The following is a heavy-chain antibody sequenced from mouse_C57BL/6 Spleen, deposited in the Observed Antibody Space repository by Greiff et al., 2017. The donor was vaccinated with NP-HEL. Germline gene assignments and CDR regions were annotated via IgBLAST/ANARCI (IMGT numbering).Heavy chain of an antibody. V-gene: IGHV1-59*01. J-gene: IGHJ1*03. D-gene: IGHD1-1*01. CDR1: GYTFTSYW. Sequence: QVQLQQPGAELVRPGTSVKLSCKASGYTFTSYWMHWVKQRPGQGLEWIGVIDPSDSYTNYNQKFKGKATLTVDTSSSTAYMQLSSLTSEDSAVYYCARWDGSSSWYFDVWGTGTTVTVSS. CDR2: IDPSDSYT. CDR3: ARWDGSSSWYFDV.